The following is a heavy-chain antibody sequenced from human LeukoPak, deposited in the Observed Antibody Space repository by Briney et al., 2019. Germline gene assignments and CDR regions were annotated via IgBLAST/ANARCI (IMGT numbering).Heavy chain of an antibody. CDR2: TYYRSKWYN. V-gene: IGHV6-1*01. Sequence: SQTLSLTCAISEDSVSSNNVAWNWIRQSPSRGLEWLGRTYYRSKWYNQYAVSVKGRVTVNPDTSKNQFSLQVNSVTPEDTAVYYCTREGSGIPGYFDYWGQGTLVIVSS. CDR1: EDSVSSNNVA. J-gene: IGHJ4*02. CDR3: TREGSGIPGYFDY. D-gene: IGHD3-10*01.